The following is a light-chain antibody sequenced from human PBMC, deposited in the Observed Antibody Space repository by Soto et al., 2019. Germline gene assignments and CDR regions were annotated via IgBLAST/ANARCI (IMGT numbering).Light chain of an antibody. J-gene: IGLJ2*01. CDR2: DVS. CDR3: SAYASSSTVV. Sequence: QSVLTQPASVSGSPGQSITIPCTGTSSDVGGYNYVSWYQQYPGKAPKLLIFDVSNRPSGVSNRFSGSKSGNTASLTISGLQAEDEADYYCSAYASSSTVVFGGGTKLTVL. V-gene: IGLV2-14*01. CDR1: SSDVGGYNY.